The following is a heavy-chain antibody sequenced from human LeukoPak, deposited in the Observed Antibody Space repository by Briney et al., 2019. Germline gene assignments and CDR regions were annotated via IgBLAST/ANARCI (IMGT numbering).Heavy chain of an antibody. V-gene: IGHV4-4*02. J-gene: IGHJ4*02. Sequence: ASETLSLTCAVSGGSISSSNWWSWVRQPPGKGLEWIGDIYHSGSTNYNPSLKSRVTISVDKSKNQFSLKLSSVTAADTAVYYCAREESCSSTSCYDYFDYWGQGTLVTVSS. CDR2: IYHSGST. CDR1: GGSISSSNW. D-gene: IGHD2-2*01. CDR3: AREESCSSTSCYDYFDY.